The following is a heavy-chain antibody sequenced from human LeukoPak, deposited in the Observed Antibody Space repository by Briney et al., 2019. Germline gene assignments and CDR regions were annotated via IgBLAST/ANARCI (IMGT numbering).Heavy chain of an antibody. J-gene: IGHJ4*02. Sequence: SETLSLTCTVSGGSISSYYWSWIRQPPGKGLEWIGYIYYSGSTNYNPSLKSRVTISVDTSKNQFSLKLSSVTAADTAVYYCARQGRRWWSYYFDYWGQGTLVTVSS. CDR3: ARQGRRWWSYYFDY. V-gene: IGHV4-59*08. CDR1: GGSISSYY. D-gene: IGHD1-26*01. CDR2: IYYSGST.